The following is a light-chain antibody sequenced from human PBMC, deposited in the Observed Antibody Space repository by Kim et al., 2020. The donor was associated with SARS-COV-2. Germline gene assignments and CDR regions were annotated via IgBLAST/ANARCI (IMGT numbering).Light chain of an antibody. CDR1: VIEWEG. CDR2: YDS. CDR3: QVLDSSSDPI. Sequence: VTPGQRAGLTWGRNVIEWEGVHGCQRRPGEGPVLVIYYDSDRHPGIPERFSGCNSGITATLTIRRVGGGDEADYYCQVLDSSSDPIFGGGTQLSVL. V-gene: IGLV3-21*04. J-gene: IGLJ2*01.